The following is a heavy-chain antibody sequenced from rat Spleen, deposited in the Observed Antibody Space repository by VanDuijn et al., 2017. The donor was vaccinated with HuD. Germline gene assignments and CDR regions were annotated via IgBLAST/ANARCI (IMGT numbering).Heavy chain of an antibody. CDR3: ARHGYDGSYYYWDY. Sequence: EVQLVESGGGLVQPGRSLKLSCVASGFTFSSYWMYWIRQAPGKGLEWVATISPSGGSTYYRDSVKGRFTISRDTAKSTLYLQMDSLRSEDTATYYCARHGYDGSYYYWDYWGQGVMVTVSS. CDR1: GFTFSSYW. V-gene: IGHV5-31*01. CDR2: ISPSGGST. J-gene: IGHJ2*01. D-gene: IGHD1-12*02.